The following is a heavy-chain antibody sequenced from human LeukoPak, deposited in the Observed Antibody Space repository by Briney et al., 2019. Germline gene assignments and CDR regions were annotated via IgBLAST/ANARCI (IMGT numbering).Heavy chain of an antibody. J-gene: IGHJ4*02. V-gene: IGHV3-30*03. CDR1: GPTFSSHA. CDR2: ISPDGSNQ. Sequence: PGGSLRLSCAASGPTFSSHAMHWVRQAPGKGLEWVGVISPDGSNQYHIDSVKGRFTISRDNSKNTLYLQMNSLRTEDTAVYYCAGAIGYFDYWGQGTLVTVSS. D-gene: IGHD2-21*01. CDR3: AGAIGYFDY.